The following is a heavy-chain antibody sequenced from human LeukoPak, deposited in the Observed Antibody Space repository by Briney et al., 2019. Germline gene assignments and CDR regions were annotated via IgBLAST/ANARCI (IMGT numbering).Heavy chain of an antibody. J-gene: IGHJ4*02. CDR2: IYYSGST. D-gene: IGHD2-2*01. V-gene: IGHV4-39*01. CDR1: GGSISSSSYY. Sequence: SETLSLTCTVSGGSISSSSYYWGWIRQPPGKGLEWIGSIYYSGSTYYNPSLKSRVAISVDTSKNQFSLKLSSVTAADTAVYYCARHYRHCSSTSCSDYWGQGTLVTVSS. CDR3: ARHYRHCSSTSCSDY.